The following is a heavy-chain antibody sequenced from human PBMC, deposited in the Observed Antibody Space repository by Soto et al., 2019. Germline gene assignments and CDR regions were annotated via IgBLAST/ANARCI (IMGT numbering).Heavy chain of an antibody. CDR1: GCPISSSSYY. CDR3: AILYGYCSGGSCYSGTGY. D-gene: IGHD2-15*01. CDR2: IYYSGST. J-gene: IGHJ4*02. Sequence: QLQLQESGPGLVKPSETLSLTCTVPGCPISSSSYYWGWIRQPPGKGLEWIGSIYYSGSTYYNPSLKSRVTISVVTSKNQFSLKLSAVTAADTAVYYCAILYGYCSGGSCYSGTGYWGQGTLVTVSS. V-gene: IGHV4-39*01.